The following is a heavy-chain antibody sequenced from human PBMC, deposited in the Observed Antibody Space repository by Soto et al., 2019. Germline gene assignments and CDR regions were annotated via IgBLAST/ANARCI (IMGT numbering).Heavy chain of an antibody. CDR2: IYYSGST. Sequence: PSETLSLTCTVSGGSISSYYWSWIRQPPGKGLEWIGYIYYSGSTNYNPSLKSRVTISVDTSKNQFSLKLSSVTAADTAVYYCARGCRIHSSGWYLVRSGLDYWGQGTLVTVSS. V-gene: IGHV4-59*12. CDR1: GGSISSYY. CDR3: ARGCRIHSSGWYLVRSGLDY. J-gene: IGHJ4*02. D-gene: IGHD6-19*01.